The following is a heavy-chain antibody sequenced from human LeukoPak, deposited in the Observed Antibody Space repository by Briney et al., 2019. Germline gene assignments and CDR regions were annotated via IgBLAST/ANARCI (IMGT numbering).Heavy chain of an antibody. Sequence: GGSLRLSCAASGFTFSSYSMNWARQAPGKGLEWVSYISSSSSTIQYADSVKGRFTISRDNAKNSLYLQMNSLRAEDTAVYYCAKEGGSYSGPFDYWGQGTLVTVSS. CDR2: ISSSSSTI. J-gene: IGHJ4*02. V-gene: IGHV3-48*04. D-gene: IGHD1-26*01. CDR3: AKEGGSYSGPFDY. CDR1: GFTFSSYS.